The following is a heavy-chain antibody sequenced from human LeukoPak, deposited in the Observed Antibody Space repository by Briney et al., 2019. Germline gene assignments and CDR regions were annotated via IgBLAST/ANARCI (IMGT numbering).Heavy chain of an antibody. Sequence: PGGSLRLSCAASGFTFSDWYMSWIRQAPGKGLEWVSYIDMSGRTIYYADSVKGRFTISRDNARNSLYLQMSSLSAEDTAVYYCAGGHYGLDVWGQGTTVTVSS. CDR3: AGGHYGLDV. CDR2: IDMSGRTI. CDR1: GFTFSDWY. V-gene: IGHV3-11*01. J-gene: IGHJ6*02.